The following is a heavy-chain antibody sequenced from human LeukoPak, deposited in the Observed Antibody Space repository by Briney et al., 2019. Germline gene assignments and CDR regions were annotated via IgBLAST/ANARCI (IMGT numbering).Heavy chain of an antibody. Sequence: GGSLRLSCAASGFTFSSYGMHWVRQAPGKGLEWVAVIWYDGSNKYYADSVKGRFTISRDNSKDTLYLQMNSLRAEDTAVYYCARGGMVRGVISNLDYWGQGTLVTVSS. J-gene: IGHJ4*02. D-gene: IGHD3-10*01. V-gene: IGHV3-33*01. CDR2: IWYDGSNK. CDR3: ARGGMVRGVISNLDY. CDR1: GFTFSSYG.